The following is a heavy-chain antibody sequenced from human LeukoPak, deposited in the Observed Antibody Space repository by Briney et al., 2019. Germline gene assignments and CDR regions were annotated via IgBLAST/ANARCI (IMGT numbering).Heavy chain of an antibody. CDR2: IYYSGST. D-gene: IGHD3-9*01. V-gene: IGHV4-59*01. CDR1: GGSISTYH. Sequence: PSETLSLTCTVSGGSISTYHWNWIRQAPGKRLEWIGYIYYSGSTNYNPSLKSRVTISVDTSKNQFSLKLSSVTAADTAVYYCARDSPLTSNAFDIWGQGTMVTVSS. CDR3: ARDSPLTSNAFDI. J-gene: IGHJ3*02.